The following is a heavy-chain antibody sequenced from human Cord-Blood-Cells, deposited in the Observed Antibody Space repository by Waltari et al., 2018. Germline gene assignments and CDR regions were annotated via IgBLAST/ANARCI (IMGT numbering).Heavy chain of an antibody. J-gene: IGHJ6*02. Sequence: QVQLVQSGAEVKKPGSSVKVSCKASGGTFSSYAISWVRQAPGQGLEWMGGIIPICGTANYAQKFQGRVTITADESTSTAYMELSSLRSEDTAVYYCAGDGDSGSYYRGDYYGMDVWGQGTTVTVSS. CDR3: AGDGDSGSYYRGDYYGMDV. V-gene: IGHV1-69*12. CDR1: GGTFSSYA. D-gene: IGHD1-26*01. CDR2: IIPICGTA.